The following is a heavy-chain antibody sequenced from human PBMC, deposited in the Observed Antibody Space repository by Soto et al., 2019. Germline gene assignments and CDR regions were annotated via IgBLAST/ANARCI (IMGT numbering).Heavy chain of an antibody. J-gene: IGHJ5*02. CDR3: ARDRGSPRCSSTSCYTASSWFDP. CDR1: GGTFSSYA. Sequence: QVQLVQSGAEVKKPGSSVKVSCKASGGTFSSYAISWVRQAPGLGLEWMGGIIPIFGTANYAQKFQGRVTITADESTSTAYMELSSLRAEDTAVYYCARDRGSPRCSSTSCYTASSWFDPWGQGTLVTVSS. CDR2: IIPIFGTA. D-gene: IGHD2-2*02. V-gene: IGHV1-69*01.